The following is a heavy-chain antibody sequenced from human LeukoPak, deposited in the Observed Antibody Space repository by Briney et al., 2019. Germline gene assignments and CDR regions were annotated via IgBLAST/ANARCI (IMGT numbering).Heavy chain of an antibody. D-gene: IGHD3-9*01. J-gene: IGHJ5*02. CDR2: INHSGST. CDR1: GGSFSGYY. CDR3: ATYDILTGFGWFGP. V-gene: IGHV4-34*01. Sequence: PSETLSLTCAVYGGSFSGYYWSWIRQSPGKGLEWIGEINHSGSTNYNPSLKSRVTLSVDTSKNQFSLKLSSVTAADTAVYYCATYDILTGFGWFGPWGQGTLVIVSS.